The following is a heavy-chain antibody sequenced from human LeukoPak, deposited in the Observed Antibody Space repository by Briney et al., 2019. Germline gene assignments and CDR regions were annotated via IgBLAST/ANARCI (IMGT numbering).Heavy chain of an antibody. CDR1: GGSISSGGYY. J-gene: IGHJ4*02. D-gene: IGHD3-3*01. Sequence: KPSQTLSLTCTVAGGSISSGGYYWSWIRQPAGKGLEWIGRIYTSGNTNYNPSLKSRATISVDTSKNQFSLELSSVTAADTAVYYCARGGGLRFYGSWGQGTLVTVSS. V-gene: IGHV4-61*02. CDR3: ARGGGLRFYGS. CDR2: IYTSGNT.